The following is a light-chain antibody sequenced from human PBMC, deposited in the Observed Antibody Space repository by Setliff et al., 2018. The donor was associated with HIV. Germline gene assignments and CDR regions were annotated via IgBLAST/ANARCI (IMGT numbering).Light chain of an antibody. CDR3: SYAGKFTWL. J-gene: IGLJ3*02. CDR1: SSDVGGYNS. Sequence: QSALTQPASVSGSPGQSITISCTGTSSDVGGYNSVSWYQQHPGRAPKLIIYDANKRPSGVPDRFSASKSGNTASLTISGLQAEDEADYYCSYAGKFTWLLGGGTKVTV. V-gene: IGLV2-14*03. CDR2: DAN.